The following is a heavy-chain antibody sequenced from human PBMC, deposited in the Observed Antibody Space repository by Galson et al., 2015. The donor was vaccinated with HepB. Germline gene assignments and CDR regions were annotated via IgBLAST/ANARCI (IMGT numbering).Heavy chain of an antibody. V-gene: IGHV1-18*01. CDR3: ARGALVGVVGGTQSNWFDP. D-gene: IGHD2-15*01. J-gene: IGHJ5*02. CDR2: ISPYNGNT. CDR1: GYTFSTYS. Sequence: SVKVSCKASGYTFSTYSITWVRQAPGQGLEWMGWISPYNGNTNYTRKFQGRVTMTTDISTSTAYMEIRSLRSDDTAVYYCARGALVGVVGGTQSNWFDPWGHGTLVSVSS.